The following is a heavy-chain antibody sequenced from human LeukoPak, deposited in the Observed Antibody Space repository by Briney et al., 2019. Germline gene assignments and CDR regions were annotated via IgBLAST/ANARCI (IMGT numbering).Heavy chain of an antibody. D-gene: IGHD1-26*01. CDR1: GFTFEDYA. CDR3: AKGSGRYWTFFDF. V-gene: IGHV3-9*01. J-gene: IGHJ4*02. Sequence: GASLRLSCTVSGFTFEDYAMHWVRQAPGKGMEWLSGISWNSGSIDYVESVKGRFTISRDSGENSLYLQMNSLTVEDTALYYCAKGSGRYWTFFDFWGQGTLVAVSS. CDR2: ISWNSGSI.